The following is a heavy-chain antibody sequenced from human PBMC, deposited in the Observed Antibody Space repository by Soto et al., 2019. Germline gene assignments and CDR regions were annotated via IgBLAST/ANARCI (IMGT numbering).Heavy chain of an antibody. D-gene: IGHD3-22*01. Sequence: SVKVSCKASGGTFSSYAISWVRQAPGQGLEWMGGIIPIFGTANYAQKFQGRVTITADESTSTAYMELSSLRSEDTAVYYCASTYDSRGYHQAYWGQGTLVTVSS. CDR2: IIPIFGTA. J-gene: IGHJ4*02. V-gene: IGHV1-69*13. CDR1: GGTFSSYA. CDR3: ASTYDSRGYHQAY.